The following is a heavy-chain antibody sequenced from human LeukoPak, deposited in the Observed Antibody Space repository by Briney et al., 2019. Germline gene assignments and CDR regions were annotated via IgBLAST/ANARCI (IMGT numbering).Heavy chain of an antibody. Sequence: SETLSLTCTVSGGSISSYYWSWIRQPAGKGLEWIGRIYTSGSTNYNPSLKSRVTMSVDTSKNQFSLKLSSVTTADTAVYYCARAGYCSGGSCYSFDYWGQGTLVTVSS. CDR3: ARAGYCSGGSCYSFDY. V-gene: IGHV4-4*07. J-gene: IGHJ4*02. CDR2: IYTSGST. CDR1: GGSISSYY. D-gene: IGHD2-15*01.